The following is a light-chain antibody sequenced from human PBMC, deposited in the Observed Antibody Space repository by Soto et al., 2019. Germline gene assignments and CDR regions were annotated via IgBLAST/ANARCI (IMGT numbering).Light chain of an antibody. Sequence: DIQMTQSPSSASADEGDRVTITSRANQVISSWLACYQQKPGHAPALMIYGASTLESGVPSRFRGSGSGTEFTLTITSLQTDDFATYYCQQANNFPLTFGCGTKV. CDR3: QQANNFPLT. V-gene: IGKV1-12*01. CDR2: GAS. J-gene: IGKJ4*01. CDR1: QVISSW.